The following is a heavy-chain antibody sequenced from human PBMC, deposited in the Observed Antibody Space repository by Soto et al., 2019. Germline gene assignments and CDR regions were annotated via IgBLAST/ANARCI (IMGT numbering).Heavy chain of an antibody. D-gene: IGHD2-15*01. Sequence: ASVKVSXKASGYTFRSYGISWVRQAPGQGLEWMGWISGHSGITNYAQKFQGRVTMTTDTSTRIAYMELTGLRSDDTAVYYCARLDTKYCIGNICYTEYYYYVMDVWGQGTTVTVSS. CDR1: GYTFRSYG. CDR3: ARLDTKYCIGNICYTEYYYYVMDV. V-gene: IGHV1-18*01. CDR2: ISGHSGIT. J-gene: IGHJ6*02.